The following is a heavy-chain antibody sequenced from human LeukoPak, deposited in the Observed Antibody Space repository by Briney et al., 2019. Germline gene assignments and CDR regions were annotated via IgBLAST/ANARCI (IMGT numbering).Heavy chain of an antibody. Sequence: PGGSLRLSCAASGFTFSSYGMHWVRQAPGKGLEWVAVIWYDGSNKYYADSVKGRFTISRDNSKNTLYLQMNSLRAEDTAVYYCAKDGRYSYGYVFHTYWGQGTLVTVSS. CDR3: AKDGRYSYGYVFHTY. J-gene: IGHJ4*02. D-gene: IGHD5-18*01. CDR2: IWYDGSNK. CDR1: GFTFSSYG. V-gene: IGHV3-30*02.